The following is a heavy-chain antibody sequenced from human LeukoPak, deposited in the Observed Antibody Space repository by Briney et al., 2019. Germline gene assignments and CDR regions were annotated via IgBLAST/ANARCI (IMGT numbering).Heavy chain of an antibody. CDR2: FSGNGRTT. CDR3: AKEGGTMFFDS. V-gene: IGHV3-43*01. J-gene: IGHJ5*01. CDR1: GFTFRDYI. D-gene: IGHD3-3*01. Sequence: GGSLRLSCAASGFTFRDYIIHWVRQPPGKSLEWVSLFSGNGRTTFYADSVKGRFTISRDNSKNSLYLQMNSLRSEDTALYYCAKEGGTMFFDSWGQGTLVTVSS.